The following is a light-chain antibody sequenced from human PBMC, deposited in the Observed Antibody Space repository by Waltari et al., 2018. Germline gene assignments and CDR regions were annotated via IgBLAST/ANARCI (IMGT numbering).Light chain of an antibody. CDR2: WAS. V-gene: IGKV4-1*01. CDR3: QQYYSTIFT. CDR1: QSVLYRSNKKNY. J-gene: IGKJ3*01. Sequence: EIVASQSPDSLAVLLGEGATLTCTSSQSVLYRSNKKNYIAWFQQKPGQPPKLLIYWASTRESGVPDRFSGSGSGTDFTLTISSLQAEDVAVYYCQQYYSTIFTFGPGTKVDVK.